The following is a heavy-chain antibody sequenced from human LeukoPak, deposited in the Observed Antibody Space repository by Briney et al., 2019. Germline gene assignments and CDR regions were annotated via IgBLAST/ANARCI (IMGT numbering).Heavy chain of an antibody. CDR2: ISSSSYI. CDR3: ARDQGYCSGGSCYQTQDWFDP. D-gene: IGHD2-15*01. Sequence: GGSLRLSCAASGFTFSSYSMNWVRQAPGKGLEWVSSISSSSYIYYADSVKGRFTISRDNAKNSLYLQMNSLRAEDTAVYYCARDQGYCSGGSCYQTQDWFDPWGQGTLVTVSS. CDR1: GFTFSSYS. V-gene: IGHV3-21*01. J-gene: IGHJ5*02.